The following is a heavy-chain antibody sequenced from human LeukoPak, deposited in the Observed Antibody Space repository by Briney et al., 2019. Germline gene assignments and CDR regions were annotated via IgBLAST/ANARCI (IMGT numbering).Heavy chain of an antibody. CDR1: GGSISGGTYY. J-gene: IGHJ4*02. Sequence: SETLSLTCTVSGGSISGGTYYWGWIRQPPGKGLEWIGTVSYSGTTYYKSSLKSRVTISVDMSKNQFSLKLSSVTAADTAVYYCARARGDYYDSSGYYSAFDYWGQGTLVTVSS. V-gene: IGHV4-39*01. CDR3: ARARGDYYDSSGYYSAFDY. CDR2: VSYSGTT. D-gene: IGHD3-22*01.